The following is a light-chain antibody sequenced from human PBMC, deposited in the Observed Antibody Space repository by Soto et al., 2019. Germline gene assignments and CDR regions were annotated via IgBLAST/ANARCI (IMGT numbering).Light chain of an antibody. CDR3: SSYTSSSTYV. CDR2: EVT. Sequence: SVLTQPASVSGSPGQSITISCTGTGSDVGGYDYVSWYQHHPGKAPKVMIYEVTNRPSGVSNRFSGSKSGNTASLTISGLLAEEEADYYCSSYTSSSTYVFETGTKVTVL. J-gene: IGLJ1*01. CDR1: GSDVGGYDY. V-gene: IGLV2-14*01.